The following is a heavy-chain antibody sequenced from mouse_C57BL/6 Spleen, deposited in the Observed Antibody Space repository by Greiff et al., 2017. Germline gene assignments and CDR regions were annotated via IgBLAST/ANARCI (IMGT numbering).Heavy chain of an antibody. J-gene: IGHJ1*03. D-gene: IGHD2-3*01. CDR1: GFTFSSYG. CDR3: AEHGALYDGYRDFGV. Sequence: EVQRVQSGADLVKPGASLKLSCAASGFTFSSYGMSWVRQTPDKRLEWVATISSGGSYTYYPDSVKGRFTISRDNAKNTLYLQLSSLKSEDTARYYCAEHGALYDGYRDFGVWGTGATVTVSS. V-gene: IGHV5-6*01. CDR2: ISSGGSYT.